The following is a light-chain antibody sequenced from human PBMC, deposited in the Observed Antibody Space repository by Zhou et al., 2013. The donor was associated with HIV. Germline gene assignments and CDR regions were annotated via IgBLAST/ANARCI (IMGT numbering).Light chain of an antibody. CDR3: QQYTT. CDR1: QDVSRW. V-gene: IGKV1-5*03. CDR2: KAS. J-gene: IGKJ3*01. Sequence: DIQMAQSPSTLSASVGDTVTISCRASQDVSRWLAWYQQKPGEAPKLLIYKASKLDSGVPSRFSGSGSGTDFTLTISSLQSDDFATYYCQQYTTFGPGTKVDIK.